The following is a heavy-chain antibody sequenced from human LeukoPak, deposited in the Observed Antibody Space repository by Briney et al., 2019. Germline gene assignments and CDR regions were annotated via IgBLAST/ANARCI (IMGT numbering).Heavy chain of an antibody. V-gene: IGHV4-34*01. Sequence: SETLSLTCAVYGGSFSGYYWSWIRQPPGKGLEWIGEINHSGSTNYNPSLKSRVTISVDTSKNQFSLKLSSVTAADTAVYYCARVPTTVTMSGRYNWFDPWGQGTLVTVSS. D-gene: IGHD4-17*01. CDR1: GGSFSGYY. CDR2: INHSGST. J-gene: IGHJ5*02. CDR3: ARVPTTVTMSGRYNWFDP.